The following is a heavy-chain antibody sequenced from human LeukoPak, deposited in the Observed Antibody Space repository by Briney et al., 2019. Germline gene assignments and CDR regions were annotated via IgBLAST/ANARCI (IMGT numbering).Heavy chain of an antibody. Sequence: SETLSLTCAVYGASFSDYYWTWIRQPPGKGLEWIGEVNHSGSNNYNSSLENRVTISIDTSKNQFSLRLCSVTAADTAVYYCARGGGSSGYYYDYWGQGILVTVSS. CDR1: GASFSDYY. CDR3: ARGGGSSGYYYDY. D-gene: IGHD3-22*01. V-gene: IGHV4-34*01. CDR2: VNHSGSN. J-gene: IGHJ4*02.